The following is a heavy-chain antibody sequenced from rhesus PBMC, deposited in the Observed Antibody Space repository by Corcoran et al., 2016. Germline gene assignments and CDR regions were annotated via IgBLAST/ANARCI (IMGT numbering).Heavy chain of an antibody. J-gene: IGHJ4*01. CDR3: ARDRIGIAAAGPPQYYFDY. CDR2: IYGSGGGT. CDR1: GGSISDDYY. D-gene: IGHD6S26*01. Sequence: QVQLQESGPGLVKPSETLSLTCAVSGGSISDDYYWSWIRQPPGKGLEWIGYIYGSGGGTNYNPSLKNRVTSSIDTSKNQFSLKLIAVTAADTAVDYCARDRIGIAAAGPPQYYFDYWGQGVLVTVSS. V-gene: IGHV4-106*01.